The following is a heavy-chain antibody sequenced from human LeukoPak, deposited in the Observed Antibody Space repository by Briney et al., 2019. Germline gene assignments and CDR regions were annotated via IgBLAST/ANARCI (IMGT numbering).Heavy chain of an antibody. CDR2: IKQDGSEK. CDR1: GFTFSTYL. V-gene: IGHV3-7*01. Sequence: GGSLRLSSAASGFTFSTYLMSWVRQAPGKGLEWVANIKQDGSEKYYVDSVKGRFTISRDNAKNSLYLQMNSLRAEDTAVYYCTDYFDYWGQGTLVTVSS. J-gene: IGHJ4*02. CDR3: TDYFDY.